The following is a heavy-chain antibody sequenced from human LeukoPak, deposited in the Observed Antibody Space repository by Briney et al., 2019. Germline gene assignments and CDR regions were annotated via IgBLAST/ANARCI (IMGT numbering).Heavy chain of an antibody. D-gene: IGHD3-10*02. J-gene: IGHJ6*04. Sequence: GGSLRLSCAASGFTFSRYNMNWVRQAPGKGLEYVSAISSNGGSTYYANSVKGRFTISRDNSKNTLYLQMGSLRAEDTAVYYCAELGITMIGGVWGKGTTVTISS. CDR1: GFTFSRYN. V-gene: IGHV3-64*01. CDR2: ISSNGGST. CDR3: AELGITMIGGV.